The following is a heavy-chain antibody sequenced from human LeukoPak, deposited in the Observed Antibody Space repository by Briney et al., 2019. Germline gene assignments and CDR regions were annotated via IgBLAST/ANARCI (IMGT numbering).Heavy chain of an antibody. CDR1: GFTFSSYW. V-gene: IGHV3-7*01. Sequence: GGSLRLSCAASGFTFSSYWMSGVRQPPGKGLEWVANIKQHGSEKYYVDSVKGRFTISRDNAKNSLYLQMNSLRAEDTAVYYCARDVSYGYYYAYYFDYWGQGTLVTVSS. CDR2: IKQHGSEK. D-gene: IGHD3-22*01. CDR3: ARDVSYGYYYAYYFDY. J-gene: IGHJ4*02.